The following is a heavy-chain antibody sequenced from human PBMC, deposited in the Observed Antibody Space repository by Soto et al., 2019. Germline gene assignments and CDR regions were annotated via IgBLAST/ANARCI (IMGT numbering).Heavy chain of an antibody. CDR1: GYSFTSYW. CDR3: ARRGTIYDCWSGYCQNWFDP. V-gene: IGHV5-51*01. Sequence: GESLKISCKGSGYSFTSYWIGWVRQMPGKGLEWMGIIYPGDSDTRYSPSFQGQVTISADKSISTAYLQWSSLKASDTAMYYCARRGTIYDCWSGYCQNWFDPWGQGTLVTVSS. D-gene: IGHD3-3*01. CDR2: IYPGDSDT. J-gene: IGHJ5*02.